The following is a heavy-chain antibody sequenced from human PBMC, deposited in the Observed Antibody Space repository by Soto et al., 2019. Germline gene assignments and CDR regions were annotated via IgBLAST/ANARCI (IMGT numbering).Heavy chain of an antibody. CDR2: ISKDGSNR. J-gene: IGHJ5*02. Sequence: QVQLEESGGGVVQPGRSLRLSCAATRFTFSSYAMHWVRQAPGKGLEWVSVISKDGSNRNYADSVKGRFTISRDTSTNTLDLQMNSLRDEDTAVYFCAKDHDYSSGYFPESWGQGTLVTVSS. CDR1: RFTFSSYA. D-gene: IGHD6-19*01. V-gene: IGHV3-30*18. CDR3: AKDHDYSSGYFPES.